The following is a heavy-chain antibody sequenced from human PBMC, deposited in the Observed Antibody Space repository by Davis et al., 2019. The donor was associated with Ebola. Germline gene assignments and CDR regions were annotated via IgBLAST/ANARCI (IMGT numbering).Heavy chain of an antibody. Sequence: GESLKISCAASGFTFSGSAMHWVRQASGKGLEWVGRIRSKANSYATAYAASVKGRFTISRDDSKSTAYLQMNSLKTEDTAVYYCTTLYYYDSSGYYYSIPYWGQGTLVTVSS. CDR3: TTLYYYDSSGYYYSIPY. D-gene: IGHD3-22*01. CDR1: GFTFSGSA. J-gene: IGHJ4*02. V-gene: IGHV3-73*01. CDR2: IRSKANSYAT.